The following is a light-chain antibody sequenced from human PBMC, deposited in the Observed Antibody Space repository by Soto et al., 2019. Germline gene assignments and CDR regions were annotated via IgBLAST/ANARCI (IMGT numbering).Light chain of an antibody. Sequence: SYELTQPLSVSVALGQTARITCGGDNIGGKNVHWYQQKPGQAPVLVIYRETNRPSGIPERFSGSNSGNTATLTISRAQAGDEADYYCQVWDRSTAVIFGGGTQLTVL. J-gene: IGLJ2*01. CDR1: NIGGKN. V-gene: IGLV3-9*01. CDR3: QVWDRSTAVI. CDR2: RET.